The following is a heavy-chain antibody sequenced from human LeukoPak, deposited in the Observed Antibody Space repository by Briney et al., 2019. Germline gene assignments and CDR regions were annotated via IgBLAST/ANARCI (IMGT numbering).Heavy chain of an antibody. J-gene: IGHJ5*02. D-gene: IGHD6-13*01. CDR2: IYYSGST. CDR3: ARDGTGSSSWYWFDP. CDR1: GGSISGGGYY. Sequence: SETLSLTRIVSGGSISGGGYYWSWIRQHPGKGLEWIGYIYYSGSTYSNPSLKSRVTISVDTSKNQFSLKLSSVTAADTAVYYCARDGTGSSSWYWFDPWGQGTLVTVSS. V-gene: IGHV4-31*03.